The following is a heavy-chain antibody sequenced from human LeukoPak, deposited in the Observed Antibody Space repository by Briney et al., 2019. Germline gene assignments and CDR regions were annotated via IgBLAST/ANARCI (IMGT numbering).Heavy chain of an antibody. CDR1: GFTFSNYD. CDR2: ISSSGGST. CDR3: ARGVDVWGSYRLYYFDY. J-gene: IGHJ4*02. V-gene: IGHV3-23*01. D-gene: IGHD3-16*02. Sequence: GGSLRLSCAASGFTFSNYDMSWVRQAPGKGLEWVSTISSSGGSTYYADSVKGGFTISRDKSKNTLYLQMNGLRAEDTAVYYCARGVDVWGSYRLYYFDYWGQGTLVTVSS.